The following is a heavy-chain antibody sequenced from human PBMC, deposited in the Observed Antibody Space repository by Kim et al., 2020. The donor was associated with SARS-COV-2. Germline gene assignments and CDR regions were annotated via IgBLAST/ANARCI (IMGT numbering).Heavy chain of an antibody. CDR2: ISSSGSTI. J-gene: IGHJ4*02. D-gene: IGHD4-17*01. CDR1: GFTFSSYE. Sequence: GGSLRLSCAASGFTFSSYEMNWVRQAPGKGLEWVSYISSSGSTIYYADSVKGRFTISRDNAKNSLYLQMNSLRAEDTAVYYCARERESRTTVTTSSYYFDYWGQGTLVTVSS. V-gene: IGHV3-48*03. CDR3: ARERESRTTVTTSSYYFDY.